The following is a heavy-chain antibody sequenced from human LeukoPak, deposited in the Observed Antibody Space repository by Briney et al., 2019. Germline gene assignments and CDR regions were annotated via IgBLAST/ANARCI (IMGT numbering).Heavy chain of an antibody. CDR2: FDPEDGET. CDR3: ATSAIGWFDP. Sequence: ASVKVSCKVSGYTLTELSMHWVRQAPGKGLEWMGGFDPEDGETIYAQKFQGRVTITADTSTDTAYMELSSLRSEDTAVYYCATSAIGWFDPWGQGTLVTVSS. CDR1: GYTLTELS. V-gene: IGHV1-24*01. J-gene: IGHJ5*02.